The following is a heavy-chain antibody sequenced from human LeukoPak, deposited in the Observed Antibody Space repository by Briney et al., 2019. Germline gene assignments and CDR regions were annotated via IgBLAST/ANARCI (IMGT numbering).Heavy chain of an antibody. CDR2: IIPIFGTA. J-gene: IGHJ5*02. V-gene: IGHV1-69*13. D-gene: IGHD2-21*02. Sequence: SVKVSCKASGGTFSSYAISWVRQAPGQGLEWMGGIIPIFGTANYAQKFQGRVTITADESTSTAYMELSSLRSEDTAVYYCARTYCGGDCYLWFDPWGQGTLVTVSS. CDR3: ARTYCGGDCYLWFDP. CDR1: GGTFSSYA.